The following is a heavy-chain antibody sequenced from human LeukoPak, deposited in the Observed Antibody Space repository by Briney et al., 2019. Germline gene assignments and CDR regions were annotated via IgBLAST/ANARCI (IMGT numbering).Heavy chain of an antibody. D-gene: IGHD3-22*01. J-gene: IGHJ6*02. CDR3: ARVPWYYDSNNYYYGMDV. CDR1: GGSISNYY. V-gene: IGHV4-59*01. Sequence: PSETLSLTCTVSGGSISNYYWSWIRRPPGKGLEWIGYIYYSGSTNYNPSLKSRVTISVDTSKNQFSLKLSSVTAADTAVYYCARVPWYYDSNNYYYGMDVWGQGTTVTVSS. CDR2: IYYSGST.